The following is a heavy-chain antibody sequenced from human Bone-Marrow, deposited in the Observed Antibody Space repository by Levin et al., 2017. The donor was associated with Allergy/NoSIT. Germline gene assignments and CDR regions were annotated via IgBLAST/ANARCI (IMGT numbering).Heavy chain of an antibody. Sequence: GGSLRLSCAASGFTVDDYIIHWVRQAPGKGLEWVSLISWDGDKTFYADSVRGRFTISRDNSTNSVYLQMNSLRTEDTAFYYCAKEISPRTAVAGNFDFWGQGTLVTVSP. D-gene: IGHD6-19*01. J-gene: IGHJ4*02. CDR1: GFTVDDYI. CDR2: ISWDGDKT. CDR3: AKEISPRTAVAGNFDF. V-gene: IGHV3-43*01.